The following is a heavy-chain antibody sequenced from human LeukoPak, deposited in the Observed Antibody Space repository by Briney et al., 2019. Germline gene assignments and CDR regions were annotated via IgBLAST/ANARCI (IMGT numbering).Heavy chain of an antibody. CDR2: ISRGSSDI. J-gene: IGHJ4*02. D-gene: IGHD6-13*01. CDR1: GFTFSSYS. V-gene: IGHV3-48*01. Sequence: PGGSLRLSCAASGFTFSSYSMNWVRQAQGRGLEWISYISRGSSDIYYADSVKGRFTISRDNAKNSLYLQMNTLRAEDTAVYYCARDPLSSSSFDYWGQGTLVTVSS. CDR3: ARDPLSSSSFDY.